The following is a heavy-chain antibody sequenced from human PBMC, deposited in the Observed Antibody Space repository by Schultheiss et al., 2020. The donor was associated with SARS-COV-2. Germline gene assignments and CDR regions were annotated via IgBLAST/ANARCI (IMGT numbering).Heavy chain of an antibody. D-gene: IGHD3-10*01. J-gene: IGHJ4*02. CDR2: IWYDGSNK. Sequence: GESLKISCAASGFTFSDHYMDWVRQAPGKGLEWVAVIWYDGSNKYYADSVKGRFTISRDNAKNSLYLQMNSLRAEDTAVYYCARDRELFHWGQGTLVTVSS. CDR1: GFTFSDHY. V-gene: IGHV3-33*08. CDR3: ARDRELFH.